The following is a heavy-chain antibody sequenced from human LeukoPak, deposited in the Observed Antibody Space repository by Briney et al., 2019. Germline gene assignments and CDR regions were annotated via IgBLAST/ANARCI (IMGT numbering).Heavy chain of an antibody. J-gene: IGHJ1*01. V-gene: IGHV4-39*01. CDR3: ARRRYYDGSGYLE. CDR1: GDSVSRSDSY. D-gene: IGHD3-22*01. CDR2: IYYSGRT. Sequence: PSETLSLTCSVSGDSVSRSDSYWDWIRQPPGKGLEWIGTIYYSGRTYYSQSLKSRITMSVDPSNNPFSLNLRSVTAADTAVYYCARRRYYDGSGYLEWGQGTLLSVSS.